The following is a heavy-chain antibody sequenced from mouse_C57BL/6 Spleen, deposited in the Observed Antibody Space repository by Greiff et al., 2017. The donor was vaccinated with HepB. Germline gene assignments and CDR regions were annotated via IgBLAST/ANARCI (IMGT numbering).Heavy chain of an antibody. D-gene: IGHD1-1*01. CDR1: GFNIKDDY. CDR2: IDPENGDT. V-gene: IGHV14-4*01. J-gene: IGHJ2*01. Sequence: EVQLQQSGAELVRPGASVKLSCTASGFNIKDDYMHWVKQRPEQGLEWIGWIDPENGDTEYASKFQGKATITADTSSNTAYLQLSSLTSEDTAVYYCTTGPITTVTSYYFDYWGQGTTLTVSS. CDR3: TTGPITTVTSYYFDY.